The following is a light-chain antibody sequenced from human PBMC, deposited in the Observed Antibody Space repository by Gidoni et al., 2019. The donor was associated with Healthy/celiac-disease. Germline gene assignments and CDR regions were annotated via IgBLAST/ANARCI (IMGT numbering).Light chain of an antibody. J-gene: IGLJ3*02. CDR2: DVS. CDR3: SSYTSSSTWV. V-gene: IGLV2-14*03. Sequence: SITISCTGTNSDVGGYNYVSWYQQHPGKAPKLMIYDVSNRPSGVSNRFSGSKSGNTASLTISGLQAEDEADYYCSSYTSSSTWVFGGGTKLTVL. CDR1: NSDVGGYNY.